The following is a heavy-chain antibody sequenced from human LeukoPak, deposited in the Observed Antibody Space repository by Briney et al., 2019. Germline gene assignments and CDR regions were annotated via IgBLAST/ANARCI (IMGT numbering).Heavy chain of an antibody. CDR3: ARTYGDYVNWFDP. V-gene: IGHV4-39*01. CDR1: GGSISSSSYY. J-gene: IGHJ5*02. Sequence: SETLSLTCTVSGGSISSSSYYWGWIRQPPGKGLEWIGSIYYSESTYYNPSLKSRVTISVDTSRNQFSLKLSSVTAADTAVYYCARTYGDYVNWFDPWGQRTLVTVSS. D-gene: IGHD4-17*01. CDR2: IYYSEST.